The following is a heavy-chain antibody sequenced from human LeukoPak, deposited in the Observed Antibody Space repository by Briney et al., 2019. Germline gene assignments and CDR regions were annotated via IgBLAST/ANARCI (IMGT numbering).Heavy chain of an antibody. CDR3: ATLTGTGGSWFDP. J-gene: IGHJ5*02. CDR1: GGSFSGYY. V-gene: IGHV4-34*01. D-gene: IGHD1-20*01. CDR2: VYYDGIN. Sequence: SETLSLTCAVYGGSFSGYYWGWIRQPPGKGLEWIGTVYYDGINYSSPSLKSRVATSVDTSKNQFSLKLSSVTAADTAVYYCATLTGTGGSWFDPWGQGTLVTVSS.